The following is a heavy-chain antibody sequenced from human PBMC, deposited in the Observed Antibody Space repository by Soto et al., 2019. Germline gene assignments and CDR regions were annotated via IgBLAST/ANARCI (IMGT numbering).Heavy chain of an antibody. J-gene: IGHJ4*02. D-gene: IGHD1-20*01. CDR1: GGTFSSYA. CDR3: ASYGSITGTRYYFDY. V-gene: IGHV1-69*06. CDR2: IIPIFGTA. Sequence: QVQLVQSGAEVKKPGSSVKVSCKASGGTFSSYAISWVRQAPGQGREWMGGIIPIFGTANYAQKFQGRVTITADKSTSTAYMELSSLRSEDTAVYYCASYGSITGTRYYFDYWGQGTLVTVSS.